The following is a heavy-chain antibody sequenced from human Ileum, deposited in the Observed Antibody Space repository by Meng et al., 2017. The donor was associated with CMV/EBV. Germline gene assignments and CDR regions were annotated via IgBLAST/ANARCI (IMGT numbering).Heavy chain of an antibody. CDR1: GVDFPSLA. Sequence: GVDFPSLAMSWVRQSPGKGLEWVSTITDTADKTYYADSVKGRFTISRDNSKNSRFLQLDSLKVDDTAIYYCAKRKYWDLDSLVYFDYWGQGALVTVSS. D-gene: IGHD3-9*01. J-gene: IGHJ4*02. V-gene: IGHV3-23*01. CDR3: AKRKYWDLDSLVYFDY. CDR2: ITDTADKT.